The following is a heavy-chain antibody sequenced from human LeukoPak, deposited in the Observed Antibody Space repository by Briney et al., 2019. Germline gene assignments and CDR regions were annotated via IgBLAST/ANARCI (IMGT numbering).Heavy chain of an antibody. CDR3: AKWTPRNIAAAGVDP. Sequence: RPGGSLRLSCAASGFTFSSYAMSWVRQAPGKGLERVSAISGSGGSTYYADSVKGRFTISRDNSKNTLYLQMNSLRAEDTAVYYCAKWTPRNIAAAGVDPWGQGTLVTVSS. CDR1: GFTFSSYA. V-gene: IGHV3-23*01. J-gene: IGHJ5*02. CDR2: ISGSGGST. D-gene: IGHD6-13*01.